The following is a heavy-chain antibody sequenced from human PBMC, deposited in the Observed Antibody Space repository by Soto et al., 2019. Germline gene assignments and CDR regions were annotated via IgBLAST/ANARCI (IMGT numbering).Heavy chain of an antibody. CDR1: GYSFTSYW. V-gene: IGHV5-10-1*01. J-gene: IGHJ6*02. Sequence: RGESLKISCKASGYSFTSYWISWVRQMPGKGLEWMGRIDPSDSYTNYSPSFQGHVTISADKSISTAYLQWSSLKASDTAMYYCASGDLGYDYYYGMDVWGQGTTVTVSS. CDR3: ASGDLGYDYYYGMDV. CDR2: IDPSDSYT. D-gene: IGHD2-15*01.